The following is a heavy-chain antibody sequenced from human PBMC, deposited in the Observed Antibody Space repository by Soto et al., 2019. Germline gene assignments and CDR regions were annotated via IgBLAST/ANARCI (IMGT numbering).Heavy chain of an antibody. CDR2: IYWDDAN. CDR3: AHRDRASGGRFDH. CDR1: GFSLSTSGVA. D-gene: IGHD3-10*01. Sequence: QITLKEAGPTLVKPTQTLTLTCTFSGFSLSTSGVAVGWIRQSPGKAVEWLSVIYWDDANRSSPSLRNRLTITKNTSKTQVVLTMPNLDPVDTATYYCAHRDRASGGRFDHWGQGILVTVSS. V-gene: IGHV2-5*02. J-gene: IGHJ4*02.